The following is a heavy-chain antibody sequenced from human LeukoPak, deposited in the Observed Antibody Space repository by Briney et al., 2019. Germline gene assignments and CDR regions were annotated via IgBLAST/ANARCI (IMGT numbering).Heavy chain of an antibody. V-gene: IGHV3-7*04. D-gene: IGHD1-20*01. Sequence: GGSLRLSCAASGFTFSTSWMSWVRQVPGKGLEWVANIKKDGSETYYVDSVKGRFTISRDNAKNSLYLQMNSLRAEDTAMYYCARVTAMDYWGQGTLVTVSS. J-gene: IGHJ4*02. CDR1: GFTFSTSW. CDR2: IKKDGSET. CDR3: ARVTAMDY.